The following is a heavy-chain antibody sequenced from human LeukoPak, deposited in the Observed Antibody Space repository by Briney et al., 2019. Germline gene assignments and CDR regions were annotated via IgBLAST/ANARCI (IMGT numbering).Heavy chain of an antibody. CDR1: GFSFSSHW. Sequence: GGSLRLSCAASGFSFSSHWMSWVRQAPGKGLEWVANIKQDGSEKYYVDSVKGRFTISRDNAKNSLYLQMNSLRVEDTAVYYCVRDQGAYDYPPDYWGQGTLVTVSS. CDR2: IKQDGSEK. CDR3: VRDQGAYDYPPDY. D-gene: IGHD5-12*01. J-gene: IGHJ4*02. V-gene: IGHV3-7*04.